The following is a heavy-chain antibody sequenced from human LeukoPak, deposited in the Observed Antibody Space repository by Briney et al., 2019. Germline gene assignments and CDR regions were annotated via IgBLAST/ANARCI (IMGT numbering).Heavy chain of an antibody. V-gene: IGHV1-69*13. Sequence: SVKVSCKASGGTFSSYAISWVRQAPGQGLEWMGGIIPIFGTANYAQKFQGRVTITADESTSTAYMELSSLRSEDTAVYYCATTRTGHKEWLRFLSFDYWGQGTLVTVSS. CDR1: GGTFSSYA. J-gene: IGHJ4*02. CDR3: ATTRTGHKEWLRFLSFDY. D-gene: IGHD5-12*01. CDR2: IIPIFGTA.